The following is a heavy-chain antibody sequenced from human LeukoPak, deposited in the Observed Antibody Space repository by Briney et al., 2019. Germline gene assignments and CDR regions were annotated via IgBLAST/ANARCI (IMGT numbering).Heavy chain of an antibody. D-gene: IGHD6-6*01. CDR3: ARDRIAARRGVDRFDP. J-gene: IGHJ5*02. CDR2: IYTSGST. Sequence: PSETLSLTCTVSGGSISSYYWSWIRQPAGKGLEWIGRIYTSGSTNYNPSLKSRVTMSVDTSKNQFSLKLSSVTAADTAVYYCARDRIAARRGVDRFDPWGQGTLVTVSS. CDR1: GGSISSYY. V-gene: IGHV4-4*07.